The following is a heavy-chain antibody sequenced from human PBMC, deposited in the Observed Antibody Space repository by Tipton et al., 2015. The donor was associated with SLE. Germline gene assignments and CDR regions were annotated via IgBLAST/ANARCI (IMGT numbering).Heavy chain of an antibody. CDR3: ARDAYGMDV. J-gene: IGHJ6*02. V-gene: IGHV4-38-2*02. Sequence: TLSLTCTVSGYSLSSNYYWGWIRQPPGKGLEWIGEINHSGSTNYNPSLKSRVTISVDMSKNQFSLKLSSVTAADTAVYYCARDAYGMDVWGQGTTVTVSS. CDR1: GYSLSSNYY. CDR2: INHSGST.